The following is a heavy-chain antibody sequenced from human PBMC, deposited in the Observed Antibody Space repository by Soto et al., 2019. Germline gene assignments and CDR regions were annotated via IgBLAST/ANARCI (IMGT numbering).Heavy chain of an antibody. Sequence: PSETLSLTCAVSGGSISSSNWWSWVRQPPGKGLEWIGETYHSGSTNYNPSLKSRVTISVDKSKNQFSLKLSSVTAADTAVYYFSRIAGPYSSGWYHLGKGPLVTVS. CDR1: GGSISSSNW. J-gene: IGHJ1*01. D-gene: IGHD6-19*01. V-gene: IGHV4-4*02. CDR2: TYHSGST. CDR3: SRIAGPYSSGWYH.